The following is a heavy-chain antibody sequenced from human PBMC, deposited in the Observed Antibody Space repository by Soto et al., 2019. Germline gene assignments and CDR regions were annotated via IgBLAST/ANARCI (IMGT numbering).Heavy chain of an antibody. CDR3: ARERKGMDV. CDR1: GYTFTIYD. J-gene: IGHJ6*02. CDR2: MNPNSGNT. V-gene: IGHV1-8*01. Sequence: ASVSGSCQASGYTFTIYDINWVRQATGQGLEWMGWMNPNSGNTGYAQKFQGRVTMTRNTSISTAYMELSSLRSEDTAVYYCARERKGMDVRGQGTTVTVS.